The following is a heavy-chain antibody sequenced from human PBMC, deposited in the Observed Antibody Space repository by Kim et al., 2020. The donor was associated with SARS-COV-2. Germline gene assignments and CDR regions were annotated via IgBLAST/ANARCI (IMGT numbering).Heavy chain of an antibody. CDR1: GFTFSSYA. D-gene: IGHD3-10*01. CDR2: TSGSGDNT. V-gene: IGHV3-23*01. CDR3: VKDSGRSTGSPRGAMDV. Sequence: GGSLRLSCAASGFTFSSYAMSWVRQAPGKGLEWVSGTSGSGDNTYYADSVKGRFTISRDNSKNALYLEMNSLRAEDTAVFYCVKDSGRSTGSPRGAMDVWGQGTTVTVSS. J-gene: IGHJ6*02.